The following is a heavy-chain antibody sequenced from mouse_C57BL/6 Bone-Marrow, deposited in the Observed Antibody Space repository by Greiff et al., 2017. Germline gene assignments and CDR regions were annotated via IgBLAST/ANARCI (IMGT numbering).Heavy chain of an antibody. J-gene: IGHJ4*01. V-gene: IGHV5-17*01. D-gene: IGHD1-1*01. CDR1: GFTFSDYG. Sequence: EVQLVESGGGLVKPGGSLKLSCAASGFTFSDYGMHWVRQAPEKGLEWVAYISSGSSTIYYADTVKGRFTISRDNAKNTLFLQMTSLRSEDTAMYYCARQDSFHYYAMDYWGQGTSVTVSS. CDR2: ISSGSSTI. CDR3: ARQDSFHYYAMDY.